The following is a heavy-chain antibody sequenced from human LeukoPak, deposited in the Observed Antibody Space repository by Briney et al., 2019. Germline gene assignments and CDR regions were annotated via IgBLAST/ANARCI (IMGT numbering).Heavy chain of an antibody. CDR1: GGSFSRYY. CDR2: IFFSGST. Sequence: PSETLSLTCSVSGGSFSRYYWTWIRQPPGKGLEWIGYIFFSGSTNYSPSLKSRVTISIDTSNNQFSLKLSSVTAADTAIYYCAGASSWYVFDYWGQGTLVTVSS. CDR3: AGASSWYVFDY. D-gene: IGHD6-13*01. J-gene: IGHJ4*02. V-gene: IGHV4-59*01.